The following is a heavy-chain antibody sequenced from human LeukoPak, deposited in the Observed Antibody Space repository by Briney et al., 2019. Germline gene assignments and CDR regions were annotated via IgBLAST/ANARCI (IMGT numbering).Heavy chain of an antibody. CDR3: ARVGYGSGSWGWFDP. D-gene: IGHD3-10*01. J-gene: IGHJ5*02. CDR1: GGSTSGFF. Sequence: SETLSPTCTVSGGSTSGFFWTWIRQSPGKGLEYIGYIYYSGTTDYNPTLKSRVSMSVDTSKNQFFLNLTSVTAADTAIYYCARVGYGSGSWGWFDPWGQGTLVTVSS. V-gene: IGHV4-59*01. CDR2: IYYSGTT.